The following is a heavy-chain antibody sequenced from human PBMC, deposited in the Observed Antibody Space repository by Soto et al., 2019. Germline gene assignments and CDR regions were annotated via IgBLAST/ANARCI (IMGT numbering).Heavy chain of an antibody. J-gene: IGHJ3*02. V-gene: IGHV1-18*01. CDR2: ISAYNGNT. D-gene: IGHD1-26*01. CDR3: ARSYSGSFKDAFDI. Sequence: ASVKVSCKASGYIFTSYGISWVRQAPGQGLEWMGWISAYNGNTNYAQKLQGRVTMTTDTSTSTAYMELRSLRSDDTAVYYCARSYSGSFKDAFDIWGQGTMVTVSS. CDR1: GYIFTSYG.